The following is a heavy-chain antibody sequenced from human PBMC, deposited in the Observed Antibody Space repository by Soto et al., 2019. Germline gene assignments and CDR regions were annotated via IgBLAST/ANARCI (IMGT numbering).Heavy chain of an antibody. V-gene: IGHV3-23*01. CDR2: ISGSGGST. J-gene: IGHJ4*02. D-gene: IGHD6-6*01. CDR3: ATPIGDSSSAPCFRY. CDR1: GFTFSSYA. Sequence: EVQLLESGGGLVQPGGSLRLSCAASGFTFSSYAMSWVRQAPGKGLEWVSAISGSGGSTYYADSVKGRFTICRENSKNSLYLQMNSLRAEDTAVYYCATPIGDSSSAPCFRYWGQGTLVTVSS.